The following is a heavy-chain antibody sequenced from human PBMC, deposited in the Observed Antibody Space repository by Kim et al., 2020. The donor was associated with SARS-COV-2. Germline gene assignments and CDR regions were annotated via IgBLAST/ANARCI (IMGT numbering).Heavy chain of an antibody. Sequence: GGSLRLSCTASGFTFGDYAMSWFRQAPGKGLEWIGFIRSKAYGGTTEYAASVKGRFTISRDDSKSIAYLQMNSLKTEDTAVYYCTRDLLDYGDYFYYGMDVWGQGTTVTVSS. CDR3: TRDLLDYGDYFYYGMDV. CDR1: GFTFGDYA. CDR2: IRSKAYGGTT. J-gene: IGHJ6*02. D-gene: IGHD4-17*01. V-gene: IGHV3-49*03.